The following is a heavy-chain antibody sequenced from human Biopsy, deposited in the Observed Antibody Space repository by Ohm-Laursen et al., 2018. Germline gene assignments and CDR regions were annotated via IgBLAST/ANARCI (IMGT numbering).Heavy chain of an antibody. J-gene: IGHJ6*02. CDR2: TYKGGNT. CDR3: ARDLPSSYYYAMGV. CDR1: GASITNYY. V-gene: IGHV4-4*07. Sequence: SETLSLTCTVSGASITNYYWSWIRQPAGKGLEWIGHTYKGGNTNHNPSLKSRVSMSVDTSKNQLSLTLRSVTAADTAVYYCARDLPSSYYYAMGVWGQGTTVTVSS.